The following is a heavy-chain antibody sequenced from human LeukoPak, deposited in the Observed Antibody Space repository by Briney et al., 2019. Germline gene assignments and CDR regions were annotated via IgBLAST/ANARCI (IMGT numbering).Heavy chain of an antibody. Sequence: SVKVSCKASGYTFTSYGISWVRQAPGQGLEWMGRIIPILGIANYAQKFQGRVTITADKSTSTAYMELSSLRSEDTAVYYCARATHYYDSSGYYYQLPFDYWGQGTLVTVSS. J-gene: IGHJ4*02. D-gene: IGHD3-22*01. CDR3: ARATHYYDSSGYYYQLPFDY. CDR1: GYTFTSYG. V-gene: IGHV1-69*04. CDR2: IIPILGIA.